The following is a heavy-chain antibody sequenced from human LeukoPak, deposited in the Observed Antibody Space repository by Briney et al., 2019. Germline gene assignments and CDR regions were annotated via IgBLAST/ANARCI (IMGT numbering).Heavy chain of an antibody. J-gene: IGHJ5*02. D-gene: IGHD1-26*01. CDR1: GFTFSSYA. Sequence: GGSLRLSCEASGFTFSSYAMTWVRQAPGKGLEWVSGIGAGGVTTYYADSAKGRFTISRDNSKNTLYLQMNSLRAEDTAVYYCAKGADNYNGSYYGHHWGQGTLVTVSS. V-gene: IGHV3-23*01. CDR3: AKGADNYNGSYYGHH. CDR2: IGAGGVTT.